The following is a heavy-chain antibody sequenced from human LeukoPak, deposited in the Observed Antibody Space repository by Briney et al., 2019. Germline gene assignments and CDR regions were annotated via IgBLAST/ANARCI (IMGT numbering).Heavy chain of an antibody. D-gene: IGHD3-3*01. CDR1: GYTFTSYD. J-gene: IGHJ4*02. Sequence: ASVKVSFKASGYTFTSYDINWVRQATGQGLEWMGWMNPNSGNTGYAQKFQGRVTMTRNTSISTAYMELSSLRSEDTAVYYCARDYDFWSGYYGYWGQGTLVTVSS. CDR2: MNPNSGNT. V-gene: IGHV1-8*01. CDR3: ARDYDFWSGYYGY.